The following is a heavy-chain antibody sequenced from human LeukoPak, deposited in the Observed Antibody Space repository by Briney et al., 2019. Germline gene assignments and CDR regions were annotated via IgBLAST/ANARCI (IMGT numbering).Heavy chain of an antibody. D-gene: IGHD3-16*01. CDR2: INHSGST. CDR1: GGSFSGYY. V-gene: IGHV4-34*01. Sequence: SETLSLTCAVYGGSFSGYYWSWIRQPPGKGLEWIGEINHSGSTNYNPSLKSRVTISVDTSKNQFSLKLSSVTAADTAVYYCARDRGGESYFDYWGQGTLVTVSS. J-gene: IGHJ4*02. CDR3: ARDRGGESYFDY.